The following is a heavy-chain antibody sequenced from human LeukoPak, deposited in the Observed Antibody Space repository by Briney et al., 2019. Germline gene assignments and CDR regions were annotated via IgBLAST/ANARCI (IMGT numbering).Heavy chain of an antibody. Sequence: ASVKVSCKASGYTFTSYDINWVRQATGQGLEWMGWMDPNSGNTGYAQKFQGRVTMTRNTSISTAYMELSSLRSEDTAVYYCARVGRDYYDSSGPPGAGYWGQGTLVTVSS. D-gene: IGHD3-22*01. CDR1: GYTFTSYD. J-gene: IGHJ4*02. CDR3: ARVGRDYYDSSGPPGAGY. CDR2: MDPNSGNT. V-gene: IGHV1-8*01.